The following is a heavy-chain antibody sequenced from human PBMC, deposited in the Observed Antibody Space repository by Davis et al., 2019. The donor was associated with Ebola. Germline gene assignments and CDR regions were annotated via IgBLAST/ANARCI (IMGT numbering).Heavy chain of an antibody. CDR2: ISKNNYE. CDR1: GFTFNDYS. CDR3: SREGWFGELLYYYYGMDV. V-gene: IGHV3-21*01. Sequence: GESLKISCAASGFTFNDYSMSWVRQAPGKGLEWVSSISKNNYEYYADPMKGRFTISRDNAKSSLFLQMDSLRAEDTAVYYCSREGWFGELLYYYYGMDVWGQGTTVTVSS. J-gene: IGHJ6*02. D-gene: IGHD3-10*01.